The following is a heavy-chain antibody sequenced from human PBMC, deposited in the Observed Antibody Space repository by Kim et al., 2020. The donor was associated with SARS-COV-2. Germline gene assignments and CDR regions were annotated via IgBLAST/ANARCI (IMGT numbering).Heavy chain of an antibody. CDR2: T. J-gene: IGHJ4*02. D-gene: IGHD3-22*01. CDR3: ATTYYYDSEGY. Sequence: TYYADSVKVRFTISRDNSKNTLYLQMSSLRAEDTAVYYCATTYYYDSEGYWGQRTLVTVSS. V-gene: IGHV3-23*01.